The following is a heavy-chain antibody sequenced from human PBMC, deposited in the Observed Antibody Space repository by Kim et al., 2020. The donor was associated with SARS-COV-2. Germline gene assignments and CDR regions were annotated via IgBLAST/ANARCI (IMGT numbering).Heavy chain of an antibody. Sequence: GGSLRLSCAASGFTFSSYEMNWVRQAPGKGLEWVSYISSRNFTIYYADSVKGRFTISRDNAKNSLYLQMSSLRADDTAVYYCARGPGAVYDGYFDYWG. CDR2: ISSRNFTI. CDR1: GFTFSSYE. CDR3: ARGPGAVYDGYFDY. D-gene: IGHD2-8*01. V-gene: IGHV3-48*03. J-gene: IGHJ4*03.